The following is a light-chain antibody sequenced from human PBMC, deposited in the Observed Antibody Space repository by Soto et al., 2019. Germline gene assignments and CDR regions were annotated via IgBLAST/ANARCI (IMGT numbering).Light chain of an antibody. J-gene: IGKJ5*01. V-gene: IGKV1-5*03. CDR1: QSISSW. Sequence: DIQMTQSPSTLSASVGDRVTITCRASQSISSWLAWYQQKPGKAPKSLIYKASSLESGVPSRFSGGGSGTDFTLTISSLQPDDFATYYCQQYNSYPITFGQGTRLEMK. CDR3: QQYNSYPIT. CDR2: KAS.